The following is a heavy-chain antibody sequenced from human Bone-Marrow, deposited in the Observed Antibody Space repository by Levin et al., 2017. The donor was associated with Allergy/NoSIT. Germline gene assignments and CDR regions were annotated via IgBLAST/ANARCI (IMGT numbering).Heavy chain of an antibody. CDR2: IKQDGSEK. CDR3: ARETYYDFWSGYYHYYYYMDV. D-gene: IGHD3-3*01. CDR1: GFTFSSYW. J-gene: IGHJ6*03. Sequence: GESLKISCAASGFTFSSYWMSWVRQAPGKGLEWVANIKQDGSEKYYVDSVKGRFTISRDNAKNSLYLQMNSLRAEDTAVYYCARETYYDFWSGYYHYYYYMDVWGKGTTVTVSS. V-gene: IGHV3-7*01.